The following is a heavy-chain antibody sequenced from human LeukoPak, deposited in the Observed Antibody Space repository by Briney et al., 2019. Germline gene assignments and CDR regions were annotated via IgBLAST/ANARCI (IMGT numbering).Heavy chain of an antibody. CDR2: MNPNSGNT. Sequence: ASVKVSCKASGYTFTGYYMHWVRQAPGQGLEWMGWMNPNSGNTGYAQKFQGRVTMTRNTSISTAYMELSSLRSEDTAVYYCATTTYSSGYYFFDYWGQGTLVTVSS. V-gene: IGHV1-8*02. J-gene: IGHJ4*02. D-gene: IGHD3-22*01. CDR1: GYTFTGYY. CDR3: ATTTYSSGYYFFDY.